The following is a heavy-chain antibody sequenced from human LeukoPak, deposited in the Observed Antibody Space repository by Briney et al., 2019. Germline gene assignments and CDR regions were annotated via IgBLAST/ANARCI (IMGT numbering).Heavy chain of an antibody. CDR2: INHSGST. V-gene: IGHV4-34*01. Sequence: KSSETLSLTCAVYGGSFSGYYWSWIRQPPGKGLEWIGEINHSGSTNYNPSLKSRVTISVDTSKNQFSLKLSSVTAADTAVYYCARGNTVVTPSYYFDYWGQGTLVTVSS. D-gene: IGHD4-23*01. CDR3: ARGNTVVTPSYYFDY. J-gene: IGHJ4*02. CDR1: GGSFSGYY.